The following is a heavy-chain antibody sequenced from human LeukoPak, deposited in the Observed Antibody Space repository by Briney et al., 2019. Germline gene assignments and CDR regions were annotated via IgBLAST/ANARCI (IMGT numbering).Heavy chain of an antibody. J-gene: IGHJ4*02. CDR3: ARGRSSGWYPPHFDY. CDR1: GWSFSGYY. CDR2: INHSGST. V-gene: IGHV4-34*01. Sequence: KTSETLSLTCAVYGWSFSGYYWRWIGQPPGKGLEGIGEINHSGSTNYNPSLKSRLTIAEDTTKNQFSLKLSSVTAGDTAVYYCARGRSSGWYPPHFDYWGQGTLVTVSS. D-gene: IGHD6-19*01.